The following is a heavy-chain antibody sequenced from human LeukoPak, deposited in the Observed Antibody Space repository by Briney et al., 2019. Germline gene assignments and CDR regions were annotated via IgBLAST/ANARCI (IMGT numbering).Heavy chain of an antibody. CDR3: ARADGYNLVAFDI. V-gene: IGHV4-34*01. D-gene: IGHD5-24*01. CDR1: GGSFSGYY. Sequence: SETLSLTCAVYGGSFSGYYWSWIRQPPGKGLEWIGESNHSGSTNYNPSLKSRVTISVDTSKNQFSLKLSSVTAADTAVYYCARADGYNLVAFDIWGQGTMVTVSS. CDR2: SNHSGST. J-gene: IGHJ3*02.